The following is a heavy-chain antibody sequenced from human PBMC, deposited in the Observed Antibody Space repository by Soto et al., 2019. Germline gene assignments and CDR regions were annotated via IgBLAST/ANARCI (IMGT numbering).Heavy chain of an antibody. CDR2: IGPESGAT. D-gene: IGHD5-12*01. CDR1: GYTFTGHY. V-gene: IGHV1-2*02. CDR3: GRGRSGQIVVFY. Sequence: ASVKVFCKASGYTFTGHYLHWVRQAPEQGPEWMGEIGPESGATRFAQKFQGRVTMTRDMSITTVYMELNNLSPDDTAVYYCGRGRSGQIVVFYWGQGTPVTVSS. J-gene: IGHJ4*02.